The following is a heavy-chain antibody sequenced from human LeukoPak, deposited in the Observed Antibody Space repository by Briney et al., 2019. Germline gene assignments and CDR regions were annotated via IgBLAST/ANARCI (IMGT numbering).Heavy chain of an antibody. J-gene: IGHJ4*02. CDR1: GGSLSRYY. CDR3: ARVFVGSGYSYFDY. CDR2: IYYSGGT. V-gene: IGHV4-59*01. D-gene: IGHD3-3*01. Sequence: SETLSLTCTVSGGSLSRYYWGWIRQPPGKGLEWIGYIYYSGGTIYNPSLKSRVTISVDTSKNQFSLNLTSVTAADTAVYYCARVFVGSGYSYFDYWGQGTLVTVSS.